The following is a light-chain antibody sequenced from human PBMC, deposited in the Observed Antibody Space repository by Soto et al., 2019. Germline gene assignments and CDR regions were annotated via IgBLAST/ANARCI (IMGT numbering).Light chain of an antibody. CDR2: RDR. J-gene: IGLJ3*02. CDR3: QVWDSSTAWV. Sequence: SYELTQPLSVSVAPGQTARITCGGNNIGSKNVHWYQQKPGQAPVLVIYRDRNRPSGIPERFSGSNSGNTATLTISRAQAGDEADYYCQVWDSSTAWVFSGGTKLTVL. V-gene: IGLV3-9*01. CDR1: NIGSKN.